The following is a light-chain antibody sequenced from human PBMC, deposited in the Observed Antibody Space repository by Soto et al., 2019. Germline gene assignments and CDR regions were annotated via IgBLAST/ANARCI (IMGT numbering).Light chain of an antibody. CDR3: LQYNSDAPET. Sequence: DIQMTQFPSTLFASVGDRVTITCRASQSISRWLALYQQKPAKSPKLLIYDASKLEKGVPSGLRDRGSGTEFTLPLSHLQPDDFATYFCLQYNSDAPETFGQETKVEI. CDR1: QSISRW. V-gene: IGKV1-5*01. CDR2: DAS. J-gene: IGKJ1*01.